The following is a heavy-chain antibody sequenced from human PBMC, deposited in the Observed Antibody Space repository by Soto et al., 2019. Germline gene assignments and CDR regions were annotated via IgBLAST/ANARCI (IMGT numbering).Heavy chain of an antibody. D-gene: IGHD2-15*01. V-gene: IGHV1-69*01. Sequence: QGQLVQSGAEVKKPGSSVKVSCKASGGSFRNFGITWVRQAPGQGLEWMGGIIPIFGTPKYAQKFQGRVMIIAPESTGIAYLEVTNVRAEDTAVYYCARSSPDIWDGDSCYRLYGWFEVWGQGALVTVSS. CDR2: IIPIFGTP. CDR3: ARSSPDIWDGDSCYRLYGWFEV. CDR1: GGSFRNFG. J-gene: IGHJ4*02.